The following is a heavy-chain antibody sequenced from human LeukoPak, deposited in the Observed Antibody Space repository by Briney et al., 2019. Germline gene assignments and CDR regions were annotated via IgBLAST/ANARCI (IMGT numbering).Heavy chain of an antibody. J-gene: IGHJ4*02. CDR1: GFTFSSYG. Sequence: PGGSLRLSCAASGFTFSSYGMSWVRQAPGKGLEWVSAISGSGGSTYYADSVKGRFTISRDNSKNTLYLQMNSLRAEDTAVYYCAKASFTFGGVPYYFDYWGQGTLVTVSS. CDR3: AKASFTFGGVPYYFDY. D-gene: IGHD3-16*01. CDR2: ISGSGGST. V-gene: IGHV3-23*01.